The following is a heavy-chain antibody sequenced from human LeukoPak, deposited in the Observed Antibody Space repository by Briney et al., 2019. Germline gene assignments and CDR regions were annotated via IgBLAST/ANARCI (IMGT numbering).Heavy chain of an antibody. J-gene: IGHJ4*02. V-gene: IGHV1-2*02. CDR2: INPKSGVI. CDR1: GYTLTGSY. Sequence: ASGKVSCKASGYTLTGSYIRSMGRAPGQGLGWWGWINPKSGVIISAQKFQGRVTMTRDTSINTAYMDLSRLTTDDTPLYYCARVGHPTDFVGVPAAHSDLGSFDYWGQGTLVTVSS. CDR3: ARVGHPTDFVGVPAAHSDLGSFDY. D-gene: IGHD2-2*01.